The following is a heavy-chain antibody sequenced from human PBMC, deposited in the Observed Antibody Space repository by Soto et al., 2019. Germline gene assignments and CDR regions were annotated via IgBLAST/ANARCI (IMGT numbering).Heavy chain of an antibody. V-gene: IGHV3-23*01. Sequence: EPQLLESGGGLAHPGGSLRLSCGASGFTFSSYAMSWVRQAPGKGLEWVAAISGSGVSTYYADSVRGRSTISRVNSKKTLDLQMNSLRAEDTAVYYCAKFYCISTMCQAPAAKSTGGFEIWGQGTLVTVSS. CDR1: GFTFSSYA. CDR3: AKFYCISTMCQAPAAKSTGGFEI. CDR2: ISGSGVST. J-gene: IGHJ3*02. D-gene: IGHD2-2*01.